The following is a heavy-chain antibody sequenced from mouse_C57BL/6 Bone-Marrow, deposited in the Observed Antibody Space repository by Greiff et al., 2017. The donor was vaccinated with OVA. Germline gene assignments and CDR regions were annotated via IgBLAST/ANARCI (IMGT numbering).Heavy chain of an antibody. Sequence: EVQVVESGGGLVKPGGSLKLSCAASGFTFSSYAMSWVRQTPEKRLEWVATISDGGSYTYYPDNVKGRFTISRDNAKNNLYLQMSHLKSEDTAMYYCARSDFWGQGTLVTVSA. CDR1: GFTFSSYA. CDR2: ISDGGSYT. CDR3: ARSDF. V-gene: IGHV5-4*01. J-gene: IGHJ3*01.